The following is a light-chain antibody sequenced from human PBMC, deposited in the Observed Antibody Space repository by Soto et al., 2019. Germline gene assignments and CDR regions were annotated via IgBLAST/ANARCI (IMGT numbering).Light chain of an antibody. CDR3: HQRGNSIT. V-gene: IGKV3-11*01. CDR1: QSVKTY. CDR2: DTS. Sequence: IVLTQTPATLSLSPGQRATLSCWASQSVKTYLMWYQHKPGQAPRLLIYDTSDRATGIPDRFSGSGSGTGFTLNISSLKPEDSAVYYCHQRGNSITFGGGTKVEI. J-gene: IGKJ4*02.